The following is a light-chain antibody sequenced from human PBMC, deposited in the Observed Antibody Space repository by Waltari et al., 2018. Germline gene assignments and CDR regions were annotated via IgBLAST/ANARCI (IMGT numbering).Light chain of an antibody. J-gene: IGLJ3*02. CDR1: SSDVGGHNY. V-gene: IGLV2-14*01. CDR2: EVS. Sequence: QSALTQPASVSGSPGQSITIPCTGTSSDVGGHNYVSWSQQYPGKAPKVIIYEVSNRPSGVSNRFSGSKSGNTASLTISGLQAEDEADYYCSSYSSSSPLWVFGGGTKLTVL. CDR3: SSYSSSSPLWV.